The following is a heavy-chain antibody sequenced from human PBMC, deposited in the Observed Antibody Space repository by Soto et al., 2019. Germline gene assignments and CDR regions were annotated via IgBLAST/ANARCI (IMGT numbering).Heavy chain of an antibody. V-gene: IGHV1-46*01. J-gene: IGHJ4*02. Sequence: ASVKVSCKAPGNSFTTYYMHWFRQAHGQGLEWRGIINPSGGRTTYAQKFKGRVTMTRDTSTSTFHMELSSLTSEDTAVYYCAGLYHYDSSGYYDYWGQGTMVTVSS. CDR3: AGLYHYDSSGYYDY. CDR2: INPSGGRT. CDR1: GNSFTTYY. D-gene: IGHD3-22*01.